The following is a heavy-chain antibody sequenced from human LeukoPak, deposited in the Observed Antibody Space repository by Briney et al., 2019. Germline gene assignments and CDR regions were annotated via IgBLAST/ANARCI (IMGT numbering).Heavy chain of an antibody. V-gene: IGHV3-13*01. CDR1: GFTFSSYD. J-gene: IGHJ4*02. D-gene: IGHD2-15*01. Sequence: TGGSLRLSCAASGFTFSSYDMHWVRQATGKGLEWVSAIGTAGDTYYPGSVKGRFTISRENAKNSLYLQMNSLRAGDTAVYYYARGPAGYCSGGSCYFDYWGQGTLVTVSS. CDR3: ARGPAGYCSGGSCYFDY. CDR2: IGTAGDT.